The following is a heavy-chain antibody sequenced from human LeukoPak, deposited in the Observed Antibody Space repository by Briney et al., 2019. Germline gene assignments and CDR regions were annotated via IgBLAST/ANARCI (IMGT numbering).Heavy chain of an antibody. J-gene: IGHJ5*02. D-gene: IGHD3-22*01. V-gene: IGHV3-53*01. CDR1: GFTVSSNY. CDR3: AKADYYDSSGYFWFDP. Sequence: GGSLRLSCAASGFTVSSNYMSWVRQAPGKGLEWVSVIYSGGSTYYADSVKGRFTISRDNSKNTLYLQMNSLRAEDTAVYYCAKADYYDSSGYFWFDPWGQGTLVTVSS. CDR2: IYSGGST.